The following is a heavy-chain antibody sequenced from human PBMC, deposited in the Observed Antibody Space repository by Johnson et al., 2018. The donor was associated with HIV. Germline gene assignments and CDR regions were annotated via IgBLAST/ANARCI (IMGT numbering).Heavy chain of an antibody. V-gene: IGHV3-11*01. Sequence: QMQLVESGGGLVKPGGSLRLSCAASGFTFSDYYMTWIRQAPGKGLEWVSYISSSGSTIYYADSVKGRFTISRENSENTLYLQMNSLRAEDTAVYYCARVQSLQWELLDGDAFDIWGQGTMVTVSS. D-gene: IGHD1-26*01. CDR2: ISSSGSTI. J-gene: IGHJ3*02. CDR1: GFTFSDYY. CDR3: ARVQSLQWELLDGDAFDI.